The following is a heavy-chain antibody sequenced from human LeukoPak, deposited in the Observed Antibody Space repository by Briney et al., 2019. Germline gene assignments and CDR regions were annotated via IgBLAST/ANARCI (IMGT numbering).Heavy chain of an antibody. Sequence: GGSLRLSCAASGFSVSSNYMSWVRQVPGTGLEWLSIIHSGGSTYYADSVKGRFTISRDNSQNTLFLQMNSLRVEDTAVYSCARVSLSSRDYFDVWGQGALLTVSS. V-gene: IGHV3-53*01. CDR1: GFSVSSNY. D-gene: IGHD6-19*01. CDR2: IHSGGST. J-gene: IGHJ4*02. CDR3: ARVSLSSRDYFDV.